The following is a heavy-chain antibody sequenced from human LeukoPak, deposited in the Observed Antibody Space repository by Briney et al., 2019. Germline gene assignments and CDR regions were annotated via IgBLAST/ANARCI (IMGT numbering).Heavy chain of an antibody. CDR1: GFIFSNFG. V-gene: IGHV3-30*19. CDR2: IEYGDKNK. J-gene: IGHJ6*03. CDR3: ARDPDIVVVPAAMVDYYYYYMDV. Sequence: GGSLRLSCAASGFIFSNFGMHWVRQAPGNGLEWVAFIEYGDKNKYYADSVKGRFTISRDKSMDTLYLQMNSLRTDDTAVYYCARDPDIVVVPAAMVDYYYYYMDVWGKGTTVTVSS. D-gene: IGHD2-2*01.